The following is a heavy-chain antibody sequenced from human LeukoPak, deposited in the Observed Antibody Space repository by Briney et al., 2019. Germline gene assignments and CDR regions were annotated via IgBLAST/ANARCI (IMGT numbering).Heavy chain of an antibody. CDR2: ISGSGGST. V-gene: IGHV3-23*01. Sequence: PGGSLRLSCTASGFTFNDYAMSWVRQAPGKGLEWVSAISGSGGSTYYADSVKGWFTISRDNSKNTLYLQMNSLRAEDTAVYYCAKRGQQLVNYFDYWGQGTLVTVSS. J-gene: IGHJ4*02. CDR3: AKRGQQLVNYFDY. D-gene: IGHD6-13*01. CDR1: GFTFNDYA.